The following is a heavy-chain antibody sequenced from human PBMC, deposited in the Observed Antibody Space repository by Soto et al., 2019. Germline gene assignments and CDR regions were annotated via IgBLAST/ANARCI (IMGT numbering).Heavy chain of an antibody. Sequence: ASVKVSCKASGYTFTSYGISWVRQAPGQGLEWMGWISAYNGNTNYAQKLQGRVTMTTDTSTSTAYMELRSLRSDDTAVYYCARKGIYCSGGSCYRYYYYYYGMDVWGQGTTVTVSS. CDR2: ISAYNGNT. CDR3: ARKGIYCSGGSCYRYYYYYYGMDV. D-gene: IGHD2-15*01. J-gene: IGHJ6*02. V-gene: IGHV1-18*01. CDR1: GYTFTSYG.